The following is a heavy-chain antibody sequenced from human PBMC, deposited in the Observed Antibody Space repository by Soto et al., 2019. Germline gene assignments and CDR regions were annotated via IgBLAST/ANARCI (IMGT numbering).Heavy chain of an antibody. Sequence: SETLSLTCAVYGGSFSGYYWSWIRQPPGKGLEWIGEINHSGSTNYNPSLKSRVTISVDTSKNQFSLKLSSVTAADTAVYYCARGVSSSPPFFDYWGQGTLVTVSS. J-gene: IGHJ4*02. CDR1: GGSFSGYY. CDR3: ARGVSSSPPFFDY. D-gene: IGHD6-6*01. CDR2: INHSGST. V-gene: IGHV4-34*01.